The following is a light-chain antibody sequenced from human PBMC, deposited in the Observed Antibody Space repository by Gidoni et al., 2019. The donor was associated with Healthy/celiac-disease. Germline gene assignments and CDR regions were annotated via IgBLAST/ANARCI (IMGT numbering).Light chain of an antibody. CDR1: QSISSW. CDR3: QQYNSDPLT. V-gene: IGKV1-5*01. CDR2: DAS. Sequence: DIQMTQSPSTLSASVGDRVTITCRASQSISSWLAWYQQKPEKAPKLLIYDASSLESGVPSRFSGSVSGTEFTLTISSLQPDDFATYYCQQYNSDPLTFGGXTKVEIK. J-gene: IGKJ4*01.